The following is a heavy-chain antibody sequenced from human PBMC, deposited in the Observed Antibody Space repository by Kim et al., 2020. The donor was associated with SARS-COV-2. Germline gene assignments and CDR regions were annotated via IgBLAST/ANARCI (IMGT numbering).Heavy chain of an antibody. J-gene: IGHJ4*02. CDR1: GFAIRDFA. V-gene: IGHV3-30*04. CDR3: ARDSVDSGCYLDH. D-gene: IGHD3-10*01. Sequence: GGSLRLSCVAYGFAIRDFAMHWVRQAPGKGLEWVAVMSYDGRKTHYADSVKGRFSISRDNSGNTVNLQMNSLRVEDTAVYYCARDSVDSGCYLDHWGQGT. CDR2: MSYDGRKT.